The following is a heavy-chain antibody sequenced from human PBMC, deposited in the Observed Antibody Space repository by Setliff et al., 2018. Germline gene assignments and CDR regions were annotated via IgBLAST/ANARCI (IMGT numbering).Heavy chain of an antibody. CDR1: EYTFTNYW. D-gene: IGHD6-19*01. V-gene: IGHV5-51*01. CDR3: ASGYNSGWFDWYDP. Sequence: PGESLKISCKASEYTFTNYWIGWVRQMPGKGLEWMGVVYCGDSDTRYSPSFQGQVTMSADKSISTAYLQWSSLKASDTAMYYCASGYNSGWFDWYDPWGQGTLVTVSS. CDR2: VYCGDSDT. J-gene: IGHJ5*02.